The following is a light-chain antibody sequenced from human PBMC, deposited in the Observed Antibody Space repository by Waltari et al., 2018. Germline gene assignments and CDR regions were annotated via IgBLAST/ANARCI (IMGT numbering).Light chain of an antibody. V-gene: IGLV1-40*01. J-gene: IGLJ2*01. Sequence: QSVLTQPPSLSGAPGQRATISCTGSSSHIGAGYDVHWYQQLPGTAPKPLIYGNSNRPSGVPDRFSGSKSGTSASLAITGLQAEDEADYYCQSYDSSLSGSVVFGGGTKLTVL. CDR3: QSYDSSLSGSVV. CDR2: GNS. CDR1: SSHIGAGYD.